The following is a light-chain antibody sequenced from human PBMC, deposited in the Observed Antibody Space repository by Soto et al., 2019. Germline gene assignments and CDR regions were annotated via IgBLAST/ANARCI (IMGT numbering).Light chain of an antibody. CDR2: GAS. V-gene: IGKV3-15*01. J-gene: IGKJ4*01. Sequence: EIVMTQSPATLSVSPGERATLSCRASQSVSSNLAWYQQKPGQAPRLLIYGASTRATGIPARFSGSGSGTEFTLTISXXXXXXXAVYYCQQYNXXXXLTFGG. CDR1: QSVSSN. CDR3: QQYNXXXXLT.